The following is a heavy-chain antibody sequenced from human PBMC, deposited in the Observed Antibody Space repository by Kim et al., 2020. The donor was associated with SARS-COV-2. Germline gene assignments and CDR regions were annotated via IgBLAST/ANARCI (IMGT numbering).Heavy chain of an antibody. J-gene: IGHJ6*02. V-gene: IGHV3-64D*06. CDR1: GFTFSDYA. Sequence: GGSLRLSCSASGFTFSDYAMHWVRQAPGRGLEYVSTINNKGVTTYYAASVKGRFSISRDNSRNTLNLQMSSLRHEDTAMYYCVKSRTPPGSRYYFYYGVDGWGQGTAVTVSS. D-gene: IGHD6-19*01. CDR2: INNKGVTT. CDR3: VKSRTPPGSRYYFYYGVDG.